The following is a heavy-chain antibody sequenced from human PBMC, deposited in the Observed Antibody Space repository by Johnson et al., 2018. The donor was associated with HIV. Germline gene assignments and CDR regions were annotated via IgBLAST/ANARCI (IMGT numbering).Heavy chain of an antibody. CDR3: ARGPIADDAFDI. V-gene: IGHV3-30*04. CDR1: GFTFSSYA. CDR2: ISYDGSNK. J-gene: IGHJ3*02. Sequence: QVQLVESGGGVVKPGRSLRLSCAASGFTFSSYAMHWVRQAPGKGLEWVAVISYDGSNKYYADSARGRFTISRDNSKNTLYLQMNSLRAEDTAVYFCARGPIADDAFDIWGQGTMVTVSS. D-gene: IGHD3-16*02.